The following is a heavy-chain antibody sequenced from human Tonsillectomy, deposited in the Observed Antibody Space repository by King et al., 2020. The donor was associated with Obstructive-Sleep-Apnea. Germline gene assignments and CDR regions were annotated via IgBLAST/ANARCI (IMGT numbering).Heavy chain of an antibody. V-gene: IGHV4-39*07. CDR3: ARDIAAGQHYYYYGMDV. D-gene: IGHD6-6*01. J-gene: IGHJ6*02. CDR2: IYYSGST. CDR1: GGSISSSSYY. Sequence: QLQESGPGLVKPSETLSLTCTVSGGSISSSSYYWGWIRQPPGKGLEWIGSIYYSGSTYYNPSLKSRVTISVDTSKNQFSLKLSSVTAADTAVYYCARDIAAGQHYYYYGMDVWGPGTTVTVSS.